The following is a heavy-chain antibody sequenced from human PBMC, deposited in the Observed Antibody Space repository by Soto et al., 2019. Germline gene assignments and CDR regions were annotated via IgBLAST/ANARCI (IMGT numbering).Heavy chain of an antibody. D-gene: IGHD3-16*01. V-gene: IGHV1-18*01. CDR1: GYTFTSYG. Sequence: QVQLVQSGAEVKKPGASVKVSCKASGYTFTSYGISWVRQAPGQGLEWMGWISAYNGNTNYAQKLQGRVTMTTDTSTSTADMERRSLRSDDTAVYYCARDGYVWGSRLKTFYWGQGTLVTVSS. CDR3: ARDGYVWGSRLKTFY. CDR2: ISAYNGNT. J-gene: IGHJ4*02.